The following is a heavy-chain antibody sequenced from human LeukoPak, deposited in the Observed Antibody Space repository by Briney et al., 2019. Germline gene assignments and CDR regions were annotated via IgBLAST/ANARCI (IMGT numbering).Heavy chain of an antibody. CDR2: IIPIFGTA. Sequence: ASVKVSCKASGYTFTGYYMHWVRQAPGQGLEWMGGIIPIFGTANYAQKFQGRVTITADKSTSTAYMELSSLRSEDTAVYYCAIPEEKTTVVTNLPFDYWGQGTLVTVSS. D-gene: IGHD4-23*01. CDR1: GYTFTGYY. V-gene: IGHV1-69*06. J-gene: IGHJ4*02. CDR3: AIPEEKTTVVTNLPFDY.